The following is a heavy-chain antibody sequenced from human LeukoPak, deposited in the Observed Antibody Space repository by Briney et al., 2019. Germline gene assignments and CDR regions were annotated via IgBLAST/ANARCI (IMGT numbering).Heavy chain of an antibody. V-gene: IGHV1-8*01. Sequence: ASEKVSCKASGYTFTSYDINWVRQATGQGLEWMGWMNPNSGNTGYAQKFQGRVTMTRNTSISTAYMELSSLRSEDTAVYYCARAPLSVLRYFDWLHGPIDYWGQGTLVTVSS. CDR1: GYTFTSYD. J-gene: IGHJ4*02. CDR2: MNPNSGNT. CDR3: ARAPLSVLRYFDWLHGPIDY. D-gene: IGHD3-9*01.